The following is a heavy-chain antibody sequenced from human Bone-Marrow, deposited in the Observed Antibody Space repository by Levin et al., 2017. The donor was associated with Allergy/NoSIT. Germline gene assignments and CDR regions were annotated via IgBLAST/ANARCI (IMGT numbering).Heavy chain of an antibody. V-gene: IGHV3-23*01. J-gene: IGHJ5*02. CDR3: AKSPGRGDGGVIAPP. Sequence: GESLKISCAASGFTFSSYAMSWVRQAPGKGLEWVSAISGSGGSTYYADSVKGRFTISRDNSKNTLYLQMNSLRAEDTAVYYCAKSPGRGDGGVIAPPWGQGTLVTVSS. CDR2: ISGSGGST. D-gene: IGHD3-16*02. CDR1: GFTFSSYA.